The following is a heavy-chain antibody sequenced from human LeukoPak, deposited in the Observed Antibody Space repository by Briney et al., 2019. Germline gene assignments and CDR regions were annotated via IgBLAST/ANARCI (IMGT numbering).Heavy chain of an antibody. J-gene: IGHJ4*02. CDR3: AKGFWSGIKGRGYYFDH. CDR1: GFTFSSYA. CDR2: FSGRDGTT. V-gene: IGHV3-23*01. Sequence: GGSLRLSCEASGFTFSSYAVSWVRQAPGKGLEWVSGFSGRDGTTYYADSVKGRFIIFRDNSKNTLYLQMNSLRVEDTGVYYCAKGFWSGIKGRGYYFDHWGQGTLVTVSS. D-gene: IGHD3-3*01.